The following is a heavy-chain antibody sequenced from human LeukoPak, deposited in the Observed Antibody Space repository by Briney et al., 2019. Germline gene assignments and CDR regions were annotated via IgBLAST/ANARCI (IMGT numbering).Heavy chain of an antibody. CDR3: ARSSLAVAGSVFDY. D-gene: IGHD6-19*01. Sequence: ASVKVSCKASGYTFTSYGISWVRQAPGQGLEWMGWISTYNGNTHYAQKLQGRVTMTTDTSTSTAYMELRSLRSADTAVYYCARSSLAVAGSVFDYWGQGTLVTVSS. CDR1: GYTFTSYG. CDR2: ISTYNGNT. V-gene: IGHV1-18*01. J-gene: IGHJ4*02.